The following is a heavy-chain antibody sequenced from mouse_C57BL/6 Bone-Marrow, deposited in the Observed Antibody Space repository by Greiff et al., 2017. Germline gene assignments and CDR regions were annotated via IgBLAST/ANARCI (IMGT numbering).Heavy chain of an antibody. J-gene: IGHJ2*01. D-gene: IGHD2-4*01. V-gene: IGHV1-42*01. CDR3: ARRYYDSDGFDY. CDR2: INPSTGGT. CDR1: GYSFTGYY. Sequence: VQLKQSGPELEKPGASVKISCKASGYSFTGYYMNWVKQSPEKSLEWIGEINPSTGGTTYNQKFKAKATLTVDKSSSTAYMQLKSLTSEDSAVYYCARRYYDSDGFDYWGQGTTLTVSS.